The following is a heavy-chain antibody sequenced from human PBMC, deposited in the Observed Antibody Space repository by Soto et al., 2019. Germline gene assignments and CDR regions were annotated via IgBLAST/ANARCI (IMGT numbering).Heavy chain of an antibody. CDR2: IIPLLGIT. CDR1: GGTFSGDA. CDR3: ARDPRSITGATSSEDFQH. Sequence: QAQLMQSGAEVKKPGSSVKVSCKASGGTFSGDAINWVRQAPGQGLEWMGGIIPLLGITDYGQKFQGRITIDADESTGTTYIDRRGLRYEDTAVYYCARDPRSITGATSSEDFQHWGQGTLVSVSS. D-gene: IGHD1-20*01. V-gene: IGHV1-69*01. J-gene: IGHJ1*01.